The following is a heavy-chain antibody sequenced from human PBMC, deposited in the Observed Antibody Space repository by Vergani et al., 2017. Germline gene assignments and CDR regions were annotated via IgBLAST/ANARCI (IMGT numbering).Heavy chain of an antibody. V-gene: IGHV3-7*01. J-gene: IGHJ6*02. CDR1: GFISSSYW. CDR2: VNQDGSEK. Sequence: EGQLVESGGDWVQRGGSLRLSCAASGFISSSYWMSWVRQAPGKGLEWVANVNQDGSEKYYVDSARGRFTISRDNAKNSIYLKMNSLRAEDTAVYFCVRVPLIRRGSGNYGINNYHGMDVWGQGTTVIVSS. D-gene: IGHD3-10*01. CDR3: VRVPLIRRGSGNYGINNYHGMDV.